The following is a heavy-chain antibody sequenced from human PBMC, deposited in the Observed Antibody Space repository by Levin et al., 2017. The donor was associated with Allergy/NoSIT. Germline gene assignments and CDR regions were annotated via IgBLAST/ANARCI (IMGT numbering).Heavy chain of an antibody. Sequence: PGGSLRLSCTVSGYTFGDCAMKWFRQAPGKGLEWVSFIRSNVHGGTTEYAASVKGRFTMSRDDSKSIAYLQMNSLKTEDTAVYFCTRVLVAAGPRLDYWGQGTLVTVSS. CDR2: IRSNVHGGTT. D-gene: IGHD6-13*01. CDR1: GYTFGDCA. V-gene: IGHV3-49*03. CDR3: TRVLVAAGPRLDY. J-gene: IGHJ4*02.